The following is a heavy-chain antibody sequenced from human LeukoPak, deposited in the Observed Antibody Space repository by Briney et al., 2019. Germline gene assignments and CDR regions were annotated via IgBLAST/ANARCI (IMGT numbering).Heavy chain of an antibody. V-gene: IGHV5-51*01. CDR3: ARLPNIGGKEYYFDY. Sequence: GESLKISCKGSGYSFTSYWIGWVRQMPGKGLEWMGIIFPGDSDTRYSPSFQGQVTISADKSISIAYLQWSSLKASDTAMYYCARLPNIGGKEYYFDYWGQGTLVTVSS. CDR1: GYSFTSYW. CDR2: IFPGDSDT. D-gene: IGHD2/OR15-2a*01. J-gene: IGHJ4*02.